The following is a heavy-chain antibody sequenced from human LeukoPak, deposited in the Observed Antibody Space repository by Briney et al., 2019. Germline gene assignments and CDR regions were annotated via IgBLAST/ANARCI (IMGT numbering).Heavy chain of an antibody. CDR3: ARRAGGYSHPYDC. V-gene: IGHV3-53*01. J-gene: IGHJ4*02. D-gene: IGHD4-23*01. CDR2: IYSDDTT. Sequence: GGSLRLSCAVSGFTFSGNYMSWIRQAPGKGLEWVSLIYSDDTTLYAASVKSRFTISRDISKNTLYLQMSSLRAADTAVYYCARRAGGYSHPYDCWGEGVLVTVSA. CDR1: GFTFSGNY.